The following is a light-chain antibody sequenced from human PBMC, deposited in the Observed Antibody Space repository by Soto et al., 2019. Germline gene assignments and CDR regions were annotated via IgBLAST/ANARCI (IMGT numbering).Light chain of an antibody. CDR1: SSDVGGYDY. Sequence: QSAVTQPASVSGSPGQSITISCTGTSSDVGGYDYVSWYQQYPGKAPRLIIYEVNNRPSGVSDRFSGSKSGNTASLTISGLRAEDEGDYFCSSFTGTSALFLFGRGTKVTVL. CDR3: SSFTGTSALFL. CDR2: EVN. J-gene: IGLJ2*01. V-gene: IGLV2-14*01.